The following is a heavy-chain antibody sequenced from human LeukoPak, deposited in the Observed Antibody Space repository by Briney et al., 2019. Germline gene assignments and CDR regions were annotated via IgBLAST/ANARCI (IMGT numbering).Heavy chain of an antibody. Sequence: PSQTLSLTCTVSGCSISSGGDYWSWIRQHPGNGLEWIGHIYYSGCTYYNPPLKSRLTISVDTSKNEFSLKLSSVTAADTAVYYCARTRLLTNWFDPWGQGTLVTVSS. J-gene: IGHJ5*02. D-gene: IGHD1-26*01. V-gene: IGHV4-31*03. CDR3: ARTRLLTNWFDP. CDR1: GCSISSGGDY. CDR2: IYYSGCT.